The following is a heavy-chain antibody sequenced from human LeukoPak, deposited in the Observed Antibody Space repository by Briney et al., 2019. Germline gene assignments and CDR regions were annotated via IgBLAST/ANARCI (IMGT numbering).Heavy chain of an antibody. CDR1: GFTFSSYG. Sequence: GGSLRPSCAASGFTFSSYGMHWVRQAPGKGLEWVAVISYDGSNKYYADSVKGRFTISRDNSKNTLYLQMNSLRAEDTAVYYCAKDRYSSSADYWGQGTLVTVSS. CDR2: ISYDGSNK. D-gene: IGHD6-6*01. CDR3: AKDRYSSSADY. V-gene: IGHV3-30*18. J-gene: IGHJ4*02.